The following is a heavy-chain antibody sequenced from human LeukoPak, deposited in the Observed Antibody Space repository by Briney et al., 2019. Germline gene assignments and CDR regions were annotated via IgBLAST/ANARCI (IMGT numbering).Heavy chain of an antibody. CDR2: IYNSGST. D-gene: IGHD6-13*01. CDR3: ARIGAAGAGGLDY. J-gene: IGHJ4*02. Sequence: SQTLSLTCTVSGGSMSSYYWSWIRQPPGKGLEWIGYIYNSGSTNYNPSLKSRVTISVDTSKNQFSLKLSSVTAADTAVYYCARIGAAGAGGLDYWGQGTLVTVSS. V-gene: IGHV4-59*08. CDR1: GGSMSSYY.